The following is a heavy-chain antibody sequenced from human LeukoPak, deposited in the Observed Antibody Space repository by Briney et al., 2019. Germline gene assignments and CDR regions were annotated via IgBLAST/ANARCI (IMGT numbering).Heavy chain of an antibody. Sequence: GGSLRLSCTASKFTFSNYAMSWVRQAPGKGLEWVSVISGSGGSTYYADSVKGRFTISRDNPKDTLFLQMNSLKTEDTAVYYCAKRSNFWTGYLDYWGQGTLVTVSS. CDR3: AKRSNFWTGYLDY. V-gene: IGHV3-23*01. D-gene: IGHD3/OR15-3a*01. CDR1: KFTFSNYA. J-gene: IGHJ4*02. CDR2: ISGSGGST.